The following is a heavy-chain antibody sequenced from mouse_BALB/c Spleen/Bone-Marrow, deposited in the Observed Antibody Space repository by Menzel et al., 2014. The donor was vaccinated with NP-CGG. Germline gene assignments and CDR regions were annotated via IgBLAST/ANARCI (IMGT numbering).Heavy chain of an antibody. CDR1: GYSFASYD. D-gene: IGHD3-2*01. J-gene: IGHJ3*01. CDR3: ARSGDSSGYGFAY. Sequence: QVQLQQSGPELVRPGALVKVSCKASGYSFASYDINWVKQRPGQGLEWIGWIYPGDGSTKYNEKFKGKATLTADKSSSTAYMQLSSLTSENSAVYFCARSGDSSGYGFAYWGQGTLVTVSA. CDR2: IYPGDGST. V-gene: IGHV1S56*01.